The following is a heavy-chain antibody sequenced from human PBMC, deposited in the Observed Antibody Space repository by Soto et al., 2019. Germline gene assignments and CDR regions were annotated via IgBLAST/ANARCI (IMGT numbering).Heavy chain of an antibody. V-gene: IGHV4-59*01. J-gene: IGHJ3*01. CDR3: ARDWTYFYDSSGYPQDGFDV. Sequence: SETLSLTCKVSGATITSYYWSWIRQPPGKGLEWNGYIYYKEKTNCNPSPKSRITMAVDTSKHHFSLKLTSVTAADTAMYYCARDWTYFYDSSGYPQDGFDVWGQGTMVTVSS. D-gene: IGHD3-22*01. CDR1: GATITSYY. CDR2: IYYKEKT.